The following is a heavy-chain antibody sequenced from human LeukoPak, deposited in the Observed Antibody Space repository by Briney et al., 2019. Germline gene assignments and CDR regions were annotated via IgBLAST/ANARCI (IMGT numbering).Heavy chain of an antibody. CDR2: ISGSGGST. CDR3: AKPPGHYYDSSGYPYYYYYYGMDV. D-gene: IGHD3-22*01. V-gene: IGHV3-23*01. J-gene: IGHJ6*02. CDR1: GFTFSNYA. Sequence: PGGSLRLSCAASGFTFSNYAMSWVRQAPGKGLEWVSGISGSGGSTYYADSVKGRFTISRDNSKNTLYLQMNSLRAEDTAVYYCAKPPGHYYDSSGYPYYYYYYGMDVWGQGTTVTVSS.